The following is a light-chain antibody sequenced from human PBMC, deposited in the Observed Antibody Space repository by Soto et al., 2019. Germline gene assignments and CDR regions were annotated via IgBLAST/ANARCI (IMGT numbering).Light chain of an antibody. J-gene: IGKJ2*01. CDR2: AAA. V-gene: IGKV1-39*01. CDR1: QSISSY. CDR3: QQSYSTPVH. Sequence: DIQMTQSPSSLSASVGDRVTITCRASQSISSYLNWYQQKPGKAPKLLISAAASLQSGVPSRFSGGGSGSDFTLTITSLQPVDFATYYCQQSYSTPVHFGQGTKLEIK.